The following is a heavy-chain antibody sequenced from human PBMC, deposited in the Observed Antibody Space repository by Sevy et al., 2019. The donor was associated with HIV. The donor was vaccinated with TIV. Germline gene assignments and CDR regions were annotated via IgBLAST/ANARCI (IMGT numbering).Heavy chain of an antibody. D-gene: IGHD3-16*01. CDR3: ARAGGAPVRHWFDP. CDR1: GFTFSSYS. V-gene: IGHV3-21*01. J-gene: IGHJ5*02. CDR2: ISSSSSYI. Sequence: GGSLRLSCAASGFTFSSYSMNWVRQAPGKGLEWVSSISSSSSYIYYADSVKGRFTISRDNAKNSLYLQMNSLRAEDTAVYYRARAGGAPVRHWFDPWGQGTLVTVCS.